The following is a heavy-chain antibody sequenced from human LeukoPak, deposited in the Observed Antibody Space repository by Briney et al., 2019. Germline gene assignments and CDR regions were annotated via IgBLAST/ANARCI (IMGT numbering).Heavy chain of an antibody. J-gene: IGHJ6*02. Sequence: SETLSLTCTVSGGSVSSGSYYWSWIRQPPGKGLEWIGYIYYSGSTNYNPSLKSRVTISVDTSKNQFSLRLSSVTAADTAVYYCARDRHYYDSSGYYPRMDVWGQGTTVTVSS. D-gene: IGHD3-22*01. CDR1: GGSVSSGSYY. CDR3: ARDRHYYDSSGYYPRMDV. CDR2: IYYSGST. V-gene: IGHV4-61*01.